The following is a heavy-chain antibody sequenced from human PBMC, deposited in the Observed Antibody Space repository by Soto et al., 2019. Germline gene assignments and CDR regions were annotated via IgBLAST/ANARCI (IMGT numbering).Heavy chain of an antibody. V-gene: IGHV4-38-2*01. CDR2: IYHGGST. CDR3: ARVGPWVPYYYDSSPYTFENWFDP. CDR1: GYSISSGYY. Sequence: SGTLSLTCAVSGYSISSGYYWGWLRQPPGKGLEWIGRIYHGGSTYYNPSLNSRVTLSIDMTNNHVSLILNSVTAADTAVYYCARVGPWVPYYYDSSPYTFENWFDPRGQGTLVPVSS. D-gene: IGHD3-22*01. J-gene: IGHJ5*02.